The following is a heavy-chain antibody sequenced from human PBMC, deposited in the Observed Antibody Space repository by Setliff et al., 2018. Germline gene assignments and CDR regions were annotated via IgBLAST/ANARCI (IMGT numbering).Heavy chain of an antibody. CDR3: AKDRAIVATISRL. CDR2: ISGRGDST. CDR1: GFTFSSYA. D-gene: IGHD5-12*01. Sequence: PGGSLRLSCAASGFTFSSYAMTWVRQAPGKGLERVSAISGRGDSTYYADSVKGRFTISRDNSKNTLYLQMNSLRAEDTAVYYCAKDRAIVATISRLWGQGTLVTVSS. J-gene: IGHJ4*02. V-gene: IGHV3-23*01.